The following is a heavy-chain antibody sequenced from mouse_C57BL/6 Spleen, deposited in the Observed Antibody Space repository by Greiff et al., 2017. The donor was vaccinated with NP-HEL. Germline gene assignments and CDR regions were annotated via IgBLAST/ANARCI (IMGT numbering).Heavy chain of an antibody. D-gene: IGHD1-1*01. CDR2: ISDGGSYT. CDR1: GFTFSSYA. V-gene: IGHV5-4*01. CDR3: ARDRGLLRTFDY. J-gene: IGHJ2*01. Sequence: EVQLQESGGGLVKPGGSLKLSCAASGFTFSSYAMSWVRQTPEKRLEWVATISDGGSYTYYPDNVQGRFTISRDNAKNNLYLQMSHLKSEDTAMYYCARDRGLLRTFDYWGQGTTLTVSS.